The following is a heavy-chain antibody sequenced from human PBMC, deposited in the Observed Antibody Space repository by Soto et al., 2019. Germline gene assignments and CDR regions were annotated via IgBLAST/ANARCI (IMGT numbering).Heavy chain of an antibody. J-gene: IGHJ4*02. CDR2: LSGSGTIT. D-gene: IGHD6-19*01. CDR1: GFSFVNYA. V-gene: IGHV3-23*01. Sequence: GGSLRLSCAASGFSFVNYAMNCVRQAPWKGLEWVSVLSGSGTITYYADSVKGRFTISRDNSRDTLFLQMNSLTADDTAVYYCAKATTNGGWFNPFDSWGQGALVTVSS. CDR3: AKATTNGGWFNPFDS.